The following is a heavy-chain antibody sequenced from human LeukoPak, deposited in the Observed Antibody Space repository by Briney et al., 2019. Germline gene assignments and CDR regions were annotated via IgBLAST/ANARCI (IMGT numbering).Heavy chain of an antibody. D-gene: IGHD6-19*01. V-gene: IGHV4-39*07. CDR2: IYYKGNT. CDR3: AREGSLFTINGYSSGPFDY. CDR1: GGSISSRSYY. J-gene: IGHJ4*02. Sequence: KTSETLSLTCTVSGGSISSRSYYWGWIRQPPGKGLEWIGSIYYKGNTYLNPSLKSRVTISEDTSKNQFSLKLSSVTAADTAVYYCAREGSLFTINGYSSGPFDYWGQGTLVTVSS.